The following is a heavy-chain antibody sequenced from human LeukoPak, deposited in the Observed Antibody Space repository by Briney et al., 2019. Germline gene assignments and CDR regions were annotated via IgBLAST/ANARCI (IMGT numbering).Heavy chain of an antibody. V-gene: IGHV4-4*02. D-gene: IGHD6-19*01. CDR3: ARGIAVAGTFDY. J-gene: IGHJ4*02. Sequence: GTLSLTCAVSGGSISSSNWWSWVRQPPGEGLGWIGEIYHSGSTNYNPSLKSRVTISVDKSKNQFSLKLSSVTAADTAVYYCARGIAVAGTFDYWGQGTLVTVSS. CDR1: GGSISSSNW. CDR2: IYHSGST.